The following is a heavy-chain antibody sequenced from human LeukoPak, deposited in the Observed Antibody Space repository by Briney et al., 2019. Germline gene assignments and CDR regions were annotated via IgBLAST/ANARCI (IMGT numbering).Heavy chain of an antibody. V-gene: IGHV3-48*02. CDR2: ISRPGNTV. CDR1: GFTFSSYS. J-gene: IGHJ1*01. Sequence: GGSLRLSCEGSGFTFSSYSMSWVRQAPGKGLEWVSYISRPGNTVYYADSVRGRFAISRDNAKNSLYLQMSSLRDEDTAVYYCAREQGRGSTWYPEYFQPWGQGTLVIVSS. D-gene: IGHD6-13*01. CDR3: AREQGRGSTWYPEYFQP.